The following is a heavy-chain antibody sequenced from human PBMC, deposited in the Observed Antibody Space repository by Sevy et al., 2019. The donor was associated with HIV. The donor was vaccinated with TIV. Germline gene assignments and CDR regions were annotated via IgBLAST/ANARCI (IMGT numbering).Heavy chain of an antibody. CDR2: ISGSGINT. Sequence: GGSLRLSCAASGLSFSSFSMSWVRQAPGKGPEWVSGISGSGINTYYADTVKDRFIISRNNSKNTVYLDMNSQRAEDTAIYYCAKDGYSSSWPFYFDSWGQGSLVTVSS. CDR1: GLSFSSFS. D-gene: IGHD2-2*03. J-gene: IGHJ4*02. V-gene: IGHV3-23*01. CDR3: AKDGYSSSWPFYFDS.